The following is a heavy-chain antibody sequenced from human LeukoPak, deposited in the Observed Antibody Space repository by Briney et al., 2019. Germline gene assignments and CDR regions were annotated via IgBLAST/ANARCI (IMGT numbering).Heavy chain of an antibody. D-gene: IGHD4-17*01. Sequence: GGSLRLSCAASGFTVSGHGMHWVRQAPGKGLEWVAVAWYDEIKEYYADSVKGRFTISRDNSKNTLSLQMNSLRAEDTAVYYCAKDKVDYVFDYWGQGTLVTVSS. CDR1: GFTVSGHG. CDR2: AWYDEIKE. J-gene: IGHJ4*02. V-gene: IGHV3-30*02. CDR3: AKDKVDYVFDY.